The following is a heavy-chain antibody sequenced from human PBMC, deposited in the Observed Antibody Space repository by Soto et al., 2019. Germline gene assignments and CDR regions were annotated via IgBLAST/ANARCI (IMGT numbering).Heavy chain of an antibody. J-gene: IGHJ4*02. CDR2: TYYRSKWYN. CDR1: GDSVSSNSAA. V-gene: IGHV6-1*01. CDR3: AREVAGTYYFDY. Sequence: SQTLSLTCAISGDSVSSNSAAWNWIRQSPSRGLEWLGRTYYRSKWYNDYAVSVKSRISINPDTSKNQFSLQLDSVTPEDAAVYFCAREVAGTYYFDYWGQGTLVTVSS. D-gene: IGHD6-19*01.